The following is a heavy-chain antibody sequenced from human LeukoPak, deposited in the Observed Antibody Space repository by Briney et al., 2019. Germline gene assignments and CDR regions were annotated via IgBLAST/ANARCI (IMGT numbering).Heavy chain of an antibody. Sequence: PGGSLRLSCAASGFTFSSYEMYWVRQAPGKGLEWVSYITSSGSTKYYADSVTGRFTISRDNAKNSLYLQINSLRAEDTAVYYCARSDCSSTSCYVAYWGQGTLVTVSS. CDR1: GFTFSSYE. J-gene: IGHJ4*02. CDR2: ITSSGSTK. V-gene: IGHV3-48*03. CDR3: ARSDCSSTSCYVAY. D-gene: IGHD2-2*01.